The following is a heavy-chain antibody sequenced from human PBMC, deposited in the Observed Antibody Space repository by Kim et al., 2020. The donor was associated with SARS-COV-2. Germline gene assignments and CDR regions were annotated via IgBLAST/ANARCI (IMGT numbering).Heavy chain of an antibody. CDR1: GFTFSSYA. CDR2: IWYDGSNK. V-gene: IGHV3-33*06. D-gene: IGHD3-3*01. CDR3: AKSSVVFWSGYYKKYYFDY. Sequence: GGSLRLSCAASGFTFSSYAMHWVRQAPGKGLEWVAVIWYDGSNKYYADSVKGRFTISRDNSKNTLYLQMNSLRAEDTAVYYCAKSSVVFWSGYYKKYYFDYWGQGTLVTVSS. J-gene: IGHJ4*02.